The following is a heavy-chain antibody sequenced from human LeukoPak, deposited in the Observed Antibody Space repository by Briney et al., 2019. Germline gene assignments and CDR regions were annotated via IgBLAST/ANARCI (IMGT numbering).Heavy chain of an antibody. J-gene: IGHJ4*02. Sequence: SVMVSCKASGGTFSSYAISWVRQAPGQGLEWMGRIIPIFGIANYAQKFQGRVTITADKSTSTAYMELSSLRSEDTAVYYCAREDTTYYDFWSGHKPLDYWGQGTLVTVSS. D-gene: IGHD3-3*01. CDR3: AREDTTYYDFWSGHKPLDY. CDR2: IIPIFGIA. V-gene: IGHV1-69*04. CDR1: GGTFSSYA.